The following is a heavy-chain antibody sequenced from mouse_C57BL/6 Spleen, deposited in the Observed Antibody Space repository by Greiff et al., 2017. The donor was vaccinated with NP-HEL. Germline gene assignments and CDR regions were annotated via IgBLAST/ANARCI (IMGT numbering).Heavy chain of an antibody. D-gene: IGHD1-1*01. Sequence: QVHVKQPGAELVKPGASVKLSCKASGYTFTSYWMQWIGEIDPSDSYTNYNQKFKGKATLTVDTSSSTAYMQLSSLTSEDSAVYYCARATVVARRAWFAYWGQGTLVTVSA. CDR3: ARATVVARRAWFAY. V-gene: IGHV1-50*01. CDR1: GYTFTSYW. CDR2: IDPSDSYT. J-gene: IGHJ3*01.